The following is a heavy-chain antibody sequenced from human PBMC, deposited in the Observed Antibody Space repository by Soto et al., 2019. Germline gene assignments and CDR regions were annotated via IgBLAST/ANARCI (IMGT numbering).Heavy chain of an antibody. CDR3: AGSPIMTTVTTYFDY. Sequence: QVQLVQSGAEVKKPGSSVKVSCKASGGTFSSYAISWVRQAPGQGLKWMGGIIPIFGTANYAQKFQGRVTITADKSTSTAYMELSSLRSEDTAVYYCAGSPIMTTVTTYFDYWGQGTLVTVSS. J-gene: IGHJ4*02. CDR2: IIPIFGTA. D-gene: IGHD4-17*01. V-gene: IGHV1-69*06. CDR1: GGTFSSYA.